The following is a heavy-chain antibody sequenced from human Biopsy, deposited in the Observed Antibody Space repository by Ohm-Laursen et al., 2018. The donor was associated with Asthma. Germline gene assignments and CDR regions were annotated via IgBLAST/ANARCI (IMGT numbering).Heavy chain of an antibody. CDR3: ARERAGVLGSYNGMDV. CDR1: GFTFSNYG. J-gene: IGHJ6*02. Sequence: SLRLSCAASGFTFSNYGMHWVRQVAGKGLDWVAVVTYDGISQYYAESVKGRFTISRDNSRNTLNLQMNSVRPDDTAVYFCARERAGVLGSYNGMDVWGPGATVSVSS. D-gene: IGHD2-8*01. V-gene: IGHV3-30*03. CDR2: VTYDGISQ.